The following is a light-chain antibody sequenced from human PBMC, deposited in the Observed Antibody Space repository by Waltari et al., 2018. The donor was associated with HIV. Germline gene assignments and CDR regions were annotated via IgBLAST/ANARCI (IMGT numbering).Light chain of an antibody. V-gene: IGLV3-21*04. Sequence: SYVLTQPPSVSVAPGKTARITCGGTNIGSKSVHWYQQKPGQAPVLVIYDDGDRPSGIPVRFSGSNSGNTATLTISRVEAGDEADYYCQVWDSSSDHYVFGTGTKVTVL. CDR2: DDG. CDR1: NIGSKS. J-gene: IGLJ1*01. CDR3: QVWDSSSDHYV.